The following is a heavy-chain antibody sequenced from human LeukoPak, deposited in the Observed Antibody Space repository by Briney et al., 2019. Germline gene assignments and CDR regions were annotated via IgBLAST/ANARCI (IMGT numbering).Heavy chain of an antibody. D-gene: IGHD2-21*01. CDR3: AKDCGLGGDRDY. CDR2: IRYDGRDK. Sequence: GGSLRLSCAASGFTFSDYYMSWIRQAPGKGLEWLTFIRYDGRDKYYADSVKGRFTISRDNSKNTVYLQMNSLRVEDTAVYYCAKDCGLGGDRDYWGQGTLVTVSS. J-gene: IGHJ4*02. V-gene: IGHV3-30*02. CDR1: GFTFSDYY.